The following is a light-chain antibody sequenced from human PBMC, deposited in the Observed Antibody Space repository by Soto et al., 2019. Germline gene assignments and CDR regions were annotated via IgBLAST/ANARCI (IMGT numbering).Light chain of an antibody. CDR3: QQLNSFPIT. J-gene: IGKJ3*01. V-gene: IGKV1-9*01. Sequence: IPLTQSPSSLSASVGDRVTISCRASQGIANFLAWYQQKPGKAPKLLIYGASTLQSGVPSRFSGSGSGTEFTLTISSLQPEDFATYYCQQLNSFPITFGPGTKVDIK. CDR2: GAS. CDR1: QGIANF.